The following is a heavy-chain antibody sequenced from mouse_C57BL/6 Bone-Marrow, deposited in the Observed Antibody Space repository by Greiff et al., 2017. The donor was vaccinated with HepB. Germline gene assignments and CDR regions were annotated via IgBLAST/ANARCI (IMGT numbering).Heavy chain of an antibody. D-gene: IGHD1-1*01. CDR1: GFTFSDYY. J-gene: IGHJ1*03. V-gene: IGHV5-12*01. CDR2: ISNGGGST. CDR3: SRPYYYGSSYWYFDV. Sequence: DVQLVESGGGLVQPGGSLKLSCAASGFTFSDYYMYWVRQTPEKRLEWVAYISNGGGSTYYPDTVKGRFTISRDNAKNTLYLQMSRLKSEDTAMYYCSRPYYYGSSYWYFDVWGTGTTVTVSS.